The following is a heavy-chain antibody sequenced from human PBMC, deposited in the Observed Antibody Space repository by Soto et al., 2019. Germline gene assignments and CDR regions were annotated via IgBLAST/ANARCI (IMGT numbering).Heavy chain of an antibody. CDR1: GYTFTGYY. CDR3: AREPTSIVGAIPHYY. V-gene: IGHV1-2*04. J-gene: IGHJ4*02. CDR2: INPNSGGT. Sequence: QVQLVQSGAEVKKPGASVKVSCKASGYTFTGYYMHWVRQAPGQGLEWMGRINPNSGGTNYAQKFQGWVTMTRATSISTAYMERSRLRSDDTAVYYCAREPTSIVGAIPHYYWCQGTLVTVSS. D-gene: IGHD1-26*01.